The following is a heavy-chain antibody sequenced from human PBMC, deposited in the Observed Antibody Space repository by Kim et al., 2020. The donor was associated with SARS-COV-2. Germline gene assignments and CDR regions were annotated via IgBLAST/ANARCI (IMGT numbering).Heavy chain of an antibody. CDR1: GFTFSSYA. CDR2: ISYDGSNK. V-gene: IGHV3-30-3*01. CDR3: ARERGITTPYMDV. Sequence: GGSLRLSCAASGFTFSSYAMHWVRQAPGKGLEWVAVISYDGSNKYYADSVKGRFTISRDNSKNTLYLQMNSLRAEDTAVYYCARERGITTPYMDVWGKGTTVTVSS. D-gene: IGHD4-4*01. J-gene: IGHJ6*03.